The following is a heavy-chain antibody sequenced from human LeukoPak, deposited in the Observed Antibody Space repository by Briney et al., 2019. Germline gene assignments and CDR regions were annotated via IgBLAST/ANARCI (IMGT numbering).Heavy chain of an antibody. CDR3: ARREVVGATAFDY. D-gene: IGHD1-26*01. J-gene: IGHJ4*02. V-gene: IGHV5-10-1*01. CDR2: IDPSDSYT. CDR1: GYSFTSYW. Sequence: GESLKISCKGSGYSFTSYWINWVRQMPGKGLEWMGTIDPSDSYTNYSPAFQGHVTMSSVKSISTAYLQWSSLKASDTAVYYCARREVVGATAFDYWGQWALGTVSS.